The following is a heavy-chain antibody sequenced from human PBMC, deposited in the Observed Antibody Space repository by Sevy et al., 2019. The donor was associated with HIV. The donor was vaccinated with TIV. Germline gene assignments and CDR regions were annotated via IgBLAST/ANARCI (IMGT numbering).Heavy chain of an antibody. CDR3: ARGGWELGVWYFDL. D-gene: IGHD1-26*01. V-gene: IGHV4-59*01. CDR2: IYYSGST. Sequence: SETLSLTCTVSGGSISSYYWSWIRQPPGKGLEWIGYIYYSGSTNYNPSLKSRVTISVDTSKNQFSLKLSSVTAADTAVYYGARGGWELGVWYFDLWGRGTLVTVSS. CDR1: GGSISSYY. J-gene: IGHJ2*01.